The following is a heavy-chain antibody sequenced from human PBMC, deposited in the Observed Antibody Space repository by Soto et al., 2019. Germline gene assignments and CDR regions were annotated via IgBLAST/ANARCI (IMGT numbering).Heavy chain of an antibody. V-gene: IGHV3-21*01. J-gene: IGHJ4*02. D-gene: IGHD3-16*01. CDR3: TKGAHLDY. CDR2: ISSSSSYI. Sequence: LRLSCAASGFTFSSYSMNWVRQAPGKGLEWVSSISSSSSYIYYADSVKGRFTISRDNAKNSLYLQMNSLRAEDTALYYCTKGAHLDYWGQGTLVTVSS. CDR1: GFTFSSYS.